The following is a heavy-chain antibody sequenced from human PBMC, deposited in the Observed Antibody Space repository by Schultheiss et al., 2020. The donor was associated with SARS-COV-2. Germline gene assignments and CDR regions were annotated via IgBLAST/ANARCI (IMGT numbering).Heavy chain of an antibody. CDR2: INHSGST. J-gene: IGHJ4*02. CDR1: GGSISSYY. Sequence: SETLSLTCTVSGGSISSYYWSWIRQPPGKGLEWIGEINHSGSTNYNPSLKSRVTISVDTSKNQFSLKLSSVTAADTAVYYCARVGAGLVVVTAPFDYWGQGTLVTVSS. V-gene: IGHV4-34*01. CDR3: ARVGAGLVVVTAPFDY. D-gene: IGHD2-21*02.